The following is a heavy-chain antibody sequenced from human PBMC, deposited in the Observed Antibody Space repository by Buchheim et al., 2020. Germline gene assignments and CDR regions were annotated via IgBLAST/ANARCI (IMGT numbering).Heavy chain of an antibody. J-gene: IGHJ6*02. CDR1: GGSITTSNYF. CDR2: IFYSGVT. CDR3: ARDRAAGTLYYYYYGMDV. D-gene: IGHD6-13*01. Sequence: QLQLQESGPGLVKPSETLSLTCTVSGGSITTSNYFWGWIRQPPGKGLEWIGNIFYSGVTFYSPSLKSRVTISVDVSKNQFSLRLSSVTAADTAVYYCARDRAAGTLYYYYYGMDVWGQGTT. V-gene: IGHV4-39*02.